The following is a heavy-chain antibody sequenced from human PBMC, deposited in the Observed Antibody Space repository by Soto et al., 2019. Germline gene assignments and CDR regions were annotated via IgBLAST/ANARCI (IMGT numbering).Heavy chain of an antibody. CDR3: ARSVFP. J-gene: IGHJ5*02. CDR2: IYYSGST. Sequence: QVQLQESGPGLVKPSQTLSLTYTVSGGSISSGGYYWSCIRQHPGKGLEWIGYIYYSGSTYYNPSLNSRFTISVDTSKNQFSLKLPSVTAAETSVYYCARSVFPWGQGTLVTVSS. CDR1: GGSISSGGYY. V-gene: IGHV4-31*03.